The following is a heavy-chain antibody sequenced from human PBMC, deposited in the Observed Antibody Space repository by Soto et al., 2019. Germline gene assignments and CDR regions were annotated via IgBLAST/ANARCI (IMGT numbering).Heavy chain of an antibody. D-gene: IGHD1-1*01. CDR2: SSGYNGNT. Sequence: QVQLVQSGAEVKKPGASVKVSCKTSGYTFTSYGVSWVRQAPGLGLEWMGWSSGYNGNTNYAQKLQGRVTMTTDTSTSSAYRALMSLRSDDTAVYYCARDPTGHFIEYWGQGTLVTVSS. J-gene: IGHJ4*02. V-gene: IGHV1-18*01. CDR1: GYTFTSYG. CDR3: ARDPTGHFIEY.